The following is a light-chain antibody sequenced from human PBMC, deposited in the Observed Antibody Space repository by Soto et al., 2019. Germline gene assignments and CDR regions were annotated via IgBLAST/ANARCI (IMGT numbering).Light chain of an antibody. CDR2: GAS. CDR1: QSVSNN. V-gene: IGKV3-15*01. Sequence: EIVMTQSPATLSVSPGARATLSCRASQSVSNNLAWYQQKPGQAPRLLIYGASTRATGIPARFSGSGSGTEFTLTISSLQSEDFALYYCQQYNNWPRTFGQGTKVDIK. J-gene: IGKJ1*01. CDR3: QQYNNWPRT.